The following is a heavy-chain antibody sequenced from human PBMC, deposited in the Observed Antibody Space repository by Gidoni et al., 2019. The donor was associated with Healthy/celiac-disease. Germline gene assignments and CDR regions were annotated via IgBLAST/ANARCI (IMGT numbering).Heavy chain of an antibody. J-gene: IGHJ4*02. CDR2: IYYSGRT. D-gene: IGHD3-10*01. CDR3: AREPYLWFGELGDY. V-gene: IGHV4-39*02. Sequence: QLQLQESGPGLVKPSETLSLTCTVSGGSISSSSYYWGWIRQPPGKGLEWMGSIYYSGRTYYNPSLKSRVTIAVETSKNQFSLKLSSVTAADTAVYDGAREPYLWFGELGDYWGQGTLVTVSS. CDR1: GGSISSSSYY.